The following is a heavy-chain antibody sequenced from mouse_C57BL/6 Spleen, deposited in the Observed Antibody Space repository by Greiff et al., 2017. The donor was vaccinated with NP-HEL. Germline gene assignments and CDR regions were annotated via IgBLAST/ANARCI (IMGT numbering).Heavy chain of an antibody. CDR1: GFTFSDYY. CDR2: INYDGSST. J-gene: IGHJ1*03. V-gene: IGHV5-16*01. CDR3: ARDRTGWYFDV. Sequence: EVNVVESEGGLVQPGSSMKLSCTASGFTFSDYYMAWVRQVPEKGLEWVANINYDGSSTYYLDSLKSRFIISRDNAKNILYLQMSSLKSEDTATYYCARDRTGWYFDVWGTGTTVTVSS.